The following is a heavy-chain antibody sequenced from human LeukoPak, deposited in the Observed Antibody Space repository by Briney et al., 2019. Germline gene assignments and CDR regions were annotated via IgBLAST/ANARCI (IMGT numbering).Heavy chain of an antibody. CDR3: ARHTKYSTSSRVFDY. V-gene: IGHV5-51*01. D-gene: IGHD6-6*01. J-gene: IGHJ4*02. CDR2: IYPGDSNT. CDR1: GYSFTNDW. Sequence: GESLRISCKGSGYSFTNDWIGWVRQMPGKGLEWMGIIYPGDSNTRYSPSFQGQVTITADKSISTAYLQWSSLKASDTAKYYCARHTKYSTSSRVFDYWGQGTLVTVSS.